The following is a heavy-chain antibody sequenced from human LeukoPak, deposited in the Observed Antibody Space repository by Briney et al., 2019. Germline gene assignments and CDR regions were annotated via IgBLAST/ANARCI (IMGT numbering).Heavy chain of an antibody. Sequence: SETLSLTCTVSGGSISSYYWSWIRQPPGKGLEWIGYIYYSGSTNYNPSLKSRVTISVDTSKNQFSLKLSSVTAADTAVYYCARSKGLNYESSGYFDYWGQGTLVTVSS. CDR3: ARSKGLNYESSGYFDY. V-gene: IGHV4-59*08. CDR1: GGSISSYY. CDR2: IYYSGST. D-gene: IGHD3-22*01. J-gene: IGHJ4*02.